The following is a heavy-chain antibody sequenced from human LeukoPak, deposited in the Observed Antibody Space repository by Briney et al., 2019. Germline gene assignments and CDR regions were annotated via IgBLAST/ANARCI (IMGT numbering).Heavy chain of an antibody. CDR1: GGSISSYY. Sequence: SETLSLTCTVSGGSISSYYGSWVRQPPGEGGEWSGYIYYSGSTNYNPSLTRRVTISVDTSKNPFSLKLSSVTAADTAVYYCARGAGYSRRWYDFHYWGQATLVTVSS. CDR2: IYYSGST. CDR3: ARGAGYSRRWYDFHY. J-gene: IGHJ4*02. V-gene: IGHV4-59*01. D-gene: IGHD6-19*01.